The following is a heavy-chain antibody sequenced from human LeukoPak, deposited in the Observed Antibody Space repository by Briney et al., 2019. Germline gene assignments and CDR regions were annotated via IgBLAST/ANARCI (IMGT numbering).Heavy chain of an antibody. CDR3: VGWSGDNFNY. Sequence: PGGSLRLSCAASGFIFSNSWMSWIRQPPGKGLEWVAHIKQDGSEKYYVDSVKGRFTISRDNAQNSLYLQMNSLRAEDTAMFYCVGWSGDNFNYWGRGTLVTVSS. CDR1: GFIFSNSW. V-gene: IGHV3-7*01. J-gene: IGHJ4*02. D-gene: IGHD3-10*01. CDR2: IKQDGSEK.